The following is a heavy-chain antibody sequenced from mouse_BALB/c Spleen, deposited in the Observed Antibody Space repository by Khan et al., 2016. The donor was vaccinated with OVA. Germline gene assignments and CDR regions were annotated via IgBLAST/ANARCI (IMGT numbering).Heavy chain of an antibody. CDR2: IVPFSGGA. Sequence: EVQLKESAPALMKPGASVQISCKASGYSFTSYYIHWVMQSHGKSLEWIGYIVPFSGGATYNQKFKGKATLTVDKSSSTAYIHLSNLTSADSAVNYCTRHGYVGWFTYWGQGTLVTVSA. CDR3: TRHGYVGWFTY. V-gene: IGHV1S135*01. CDR1: GYSFTSYY. D-gene: IGHD2-2*01. J-gene: IGHJ3*01.